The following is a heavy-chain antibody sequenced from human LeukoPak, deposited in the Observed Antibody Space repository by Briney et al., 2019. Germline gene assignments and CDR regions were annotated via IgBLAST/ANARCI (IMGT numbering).Heavy chain of an antibody. CDR1: GFTFSSYS. CDR2: ISSSSSTI. J-gene: IGHJ5*02. D-gene: IGHD2-21*02. V-gene: IGHV3-48*04. Sequence: PGGSLRLSCAASGFTFSSYSMNWVRQAPGKGLEWVSYISSSSSTIYYADSVKGRFTISRDNAKNSLYLQMNSLRAEDTAVYYCARDMGYCGGDCYPSWGQGTLVTVSS. CDR3: ARDMGYCGGDCYPS.